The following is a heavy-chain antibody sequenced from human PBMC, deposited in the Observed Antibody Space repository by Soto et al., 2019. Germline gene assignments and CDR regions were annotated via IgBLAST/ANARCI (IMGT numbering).Heavy chain of an antibody. V-gene: IGHV3-48*03. J-gene: IGHJ6*02. CDR2: ISGSGSTI. D-gene: IGHD3-22*01. CDR3: AREVVVFGVICPTVMDV. Sequence: GSLKPSCAAPGVPFSGYELNWVRQGPGQGLEWVSYISGSGSTIYYADSVKGRFTISRDNAKHSLYLQMNRLRAEDTAVYYCAREVVVFGVICPTVMDVWGQGTMVTVSS. CDR1: GVPFSGYE.